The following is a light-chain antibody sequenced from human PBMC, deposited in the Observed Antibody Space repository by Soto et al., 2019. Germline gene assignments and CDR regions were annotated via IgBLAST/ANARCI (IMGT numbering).Light chain of an antibody. V-gene: IGLV2-14*01. CDR3: SSYTPASTWV. Sequence: QSALTQPASVSGSPGQSITISCIGTNSDVGHYNFVSWYQQHPGKAPKLLISEVTNRPSGISNRFSGSKSGYTASLTISGLQAEDESDYYCSSYTPASTWVFGGGTKVTVL. CDR1: NSDVGHYNF. J-gene: IGLJ3*02. CDR2: EVT.